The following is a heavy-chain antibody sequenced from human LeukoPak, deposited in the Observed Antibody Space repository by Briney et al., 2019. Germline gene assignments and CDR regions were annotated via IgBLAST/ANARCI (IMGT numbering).Heavy chain of an antibody. Sequence: PGGSLRLSCAASGFTFSSFVMNWVRQAPGKGLEWVSSIGGSGGGTYYADYVKGRFTISRDNSKNTLYLLMNTLRGDDTAVYYCAKISGSGSSHSDSWGQGTLVTVSS. CDR1: GFTFSSFV. D-gene: IGHD3-10*01. CDR2: IGGSGGGT. CDR3: AKISGSGSSHSDS. V-gene: IGHV3-23*01. J-gene: IGHJ4*02.